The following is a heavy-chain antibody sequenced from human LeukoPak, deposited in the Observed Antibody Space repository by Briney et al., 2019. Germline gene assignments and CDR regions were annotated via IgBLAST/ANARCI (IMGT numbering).Heavy chain of an antibody. Sequence: GGSLRLSCAASGFTFSTYSMNWVRQAPGKGLEWVSTTSGSSGNTYYADSVKGRFTFSRDNSKNTLYLQMNSLKAEDTAVYYCARARSGVAVDYWGQGTLVTVSS. CDR2: TSGSSGNT. CDR3: ARARSGVAVDY. D-gene: IGHD3-16*01. J-gene: IGHJ4*02. CDR1: GFTFSTYS. V-gene: IGHV3-23*01.